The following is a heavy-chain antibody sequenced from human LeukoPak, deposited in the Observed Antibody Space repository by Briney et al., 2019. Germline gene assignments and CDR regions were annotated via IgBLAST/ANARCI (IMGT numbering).Heavy chain of an antibody. CDR3: ARDRIMVMVGGVCWFDP. CDR1: AYTFTDYY. Sequence: ASVKVSCKASAYTFTDYYIHWVRQAPGQGLEWMGWINPKSGGTNYAQKFRGRVTMTRDTYISTAYMELRRLRSEDTDVYYCARDRIMVMVGGVCWFDPWGQGTVVSVSS. CDR2: INPKSGGT. D-gene: IGHD3-16*01. V-gene: IGHV1-2*02. J-gene: IGHJ5*02.